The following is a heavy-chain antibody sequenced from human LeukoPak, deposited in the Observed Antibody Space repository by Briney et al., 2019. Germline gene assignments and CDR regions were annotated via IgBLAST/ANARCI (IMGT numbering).Heavy chain of an antibody. CDR2: INPNSGAT. CDR3: ARDRVSHVRGILRGVFDY. V-gene: IGHV1-2*02. J-gene: IGHJ4*02. CDR1: GYSFTSYG. D-gene: IGHD3-10*01. Sequence: ASVKVSCKASGYSFTSYGISWVRQAPGQGLEWMGWINPNSGATICAQKFQGRVTMTRDTSINTAYMDLSRLTSDDTAVYYCARDRVSHVRGILRGVFDYWGRGPLITVSS.